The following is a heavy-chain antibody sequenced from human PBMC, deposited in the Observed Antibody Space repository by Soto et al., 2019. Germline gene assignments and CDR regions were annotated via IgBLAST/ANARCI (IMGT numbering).Heavy chain of an antibody. CDR1: GQSFSGHS. J-gene: IGHJ4*02. CDR3: ARGSGIVALPGELEDVKYDY. V-gene: IGHV4-34*01. D-gene: IGHD1-1*01. CDR2: SNESGST. Sequence: QVQLQQWGAGLVKPSETLSLSCAVYGQSFSGHSWAWIRQPPGKGLEWSGESNESGSTYYNPSLKSRVTISTDTSKNQFSLKLSSVSAAETAAYFCARGSGIVALPGELEDVKYDYWGQGTLVNVSS.